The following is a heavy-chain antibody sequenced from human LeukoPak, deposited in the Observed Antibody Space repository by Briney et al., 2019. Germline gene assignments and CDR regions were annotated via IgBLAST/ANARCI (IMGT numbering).Heavy chain of an antibody. V-gene: IGHV1-2*02. J-gene: IGHJ4*02. CDR3: ARDSIAVAGDYFDY. CDR2: INPNSGGT. Sequence: GASVKVSCKASGYTFTGYYMHWVRQAPGQGLEWMGWINPNSGGTNYAQKFQGRVTMTRDTSISTAYMELSRLRSDDTAVYYCARDSIAVAGDYFDYWGQGTLVTVSS. CDR1: GYTFTGYY. D-gene: IGHD6-19*01.